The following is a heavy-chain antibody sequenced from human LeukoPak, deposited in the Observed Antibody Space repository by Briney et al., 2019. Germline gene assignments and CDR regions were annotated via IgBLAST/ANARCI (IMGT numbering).Heavy chain of an antibody. J-gene: IGHJ4*02. V-gene: IGHV4-34*01. D-gene: IGHD6-19*01. Sequence: PSETLSLTCAVYGGSFSGYYWSWIRQPPGKGLEWIGEINHSGSTNYNPSLKSRVTISVDTSKNQFSLKLSSVTAADTAVYYCARETFHAVAVDYWGQGTLVTVSS. CDR2: INHSGST. CDR1: GGSFSGYY. CDR3: ARETFHAVAVDY.